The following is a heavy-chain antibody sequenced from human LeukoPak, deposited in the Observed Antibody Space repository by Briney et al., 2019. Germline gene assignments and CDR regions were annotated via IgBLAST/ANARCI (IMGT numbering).Heavy chain of an antibody. V-gene: IGHV3-21*01. CDR3: ARTHWEFMITFGGVIAPPRYFDL. CDR1: GFSFSSYS. D-gene: IGHD3-16*02. CDR2: ISSGSSYI. J-gene: IGHJ2*01. Sequence: GGCLRLSCAASGFSFSSYSMNWVRQAPGKGREWVSSISSGSSYIYYTDSVKGRFTTSRDKAKNPTYRQMNSLRTEDTDVYYCARTHWEFMITFGGVIAPPRYFDLWGRGTLVTVSS.